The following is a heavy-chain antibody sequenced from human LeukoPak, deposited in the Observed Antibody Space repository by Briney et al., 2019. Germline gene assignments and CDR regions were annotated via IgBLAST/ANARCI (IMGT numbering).Heavy chain of an antibody. CDR3: AREACSGGSCPFDY. CDR2: IIPIRGIA. J-gene: IGHJ4*02. Sequence: SVKLSCKASGGTFSSYAISWVRQAPGQGLEWVGRIIPIRGIANYAQKLQGRFTTTAEKSTSTAYMELSSLRTEQTAMYYCAREACSGGSCPFDYWGQGTLVTVSS. D-gene: IGHD2-15*01. CDR1: GGTFSSYA. V-gene: IGHV1-69*04.